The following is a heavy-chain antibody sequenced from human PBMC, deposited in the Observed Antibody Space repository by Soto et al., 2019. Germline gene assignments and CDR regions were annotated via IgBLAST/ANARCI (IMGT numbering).Heavy chain of an antibody. V-gene: IGHV4-39*01. Sequence: NLSETLSLTCTVSGGSISSSSYYWGWIRQPPGKGLEWIGSIYYSGSTYYNPSLKSRVTISVDTSKNQFSLKLSSVTAADTAVYYCARHRSVVVPAAIWGQGTLVTVSS. D-gene: IGHD2-2*01. J-gene: IGHJ4*02. CDR3: ARHRSVVVPAAI. CDR1: GGSISSSSYY. CDR2: IYYSGST.